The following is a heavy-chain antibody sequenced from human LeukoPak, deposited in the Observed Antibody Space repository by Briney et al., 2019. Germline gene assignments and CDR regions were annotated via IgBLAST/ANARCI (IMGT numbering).Heavy chain of an antibody. CDR3: AKDRIVEITADAFDI. Sequence: PGGSLRLSCAASGFTFSSCSMNWVRQAPGKGLEWVSGIGGSGDSTYYADSVKGRFTISRDNSKNTLYLQINSLRVEDTAVYYCAKDRIVEITADAFDIWGQGTMVTVSS. D-gene: IGHD3-22*01. V-gene: IGHV3-23*01. J-gene: IGHJ3*02. CDR1: GFTFSSCS. CDR2: IGGSGDST.